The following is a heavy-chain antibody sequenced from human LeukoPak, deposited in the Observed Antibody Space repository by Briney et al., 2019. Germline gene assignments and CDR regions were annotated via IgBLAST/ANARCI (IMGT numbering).Heavy chain of an antibody. CDR3: RFRIAGYRAFDM. CDR2: INHSGST. Sequence: SETLSLTCAVSGGSFSGYYWSWIRQPPGKGLEWIGEINHSGSTNYNPSLTSRVTISIDTSKNQFSLKLISVTAAHTAVSYFRFRIAGYRAFDMGGEATMLTLSS. D-gene: IGHD6-13*01. CDR1: GGSFSGYY. V-gene: IGHV4-34*03. J-gene: IGHJ3*02.